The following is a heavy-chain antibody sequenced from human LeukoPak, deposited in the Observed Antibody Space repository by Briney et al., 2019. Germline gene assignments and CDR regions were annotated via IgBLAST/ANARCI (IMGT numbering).Heavy chain of an antibody. Sequence: PSETLSLTCAVSGGSISSSNWWSWVRQPPGKGLEWIGEIYHSGSTNYNPSLKSRVTISVDTSKNQFSLKLSSVTAADTAVYYCARSRGWLQSHPLGYWGQGTLVTVSS. V-gene: IGHV4-4*02. CDR3: ARSRGWLQSHPLGY. CDR1: GGSISSSNW. J-gene: IGHJ4*02. CDR2: IYHSGST. D-gene: IGHD5-24*01.